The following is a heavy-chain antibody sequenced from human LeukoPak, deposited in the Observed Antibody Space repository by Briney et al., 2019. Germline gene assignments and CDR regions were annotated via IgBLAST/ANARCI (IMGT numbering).Heavy chain of an antibody. Sequence: PGGSLRLSCAASGFTFSSYWMTWVRQAPGKGLEWVSYITNSGSSIYYADSVKGRFTISRDNAKNSLYLQVNSLRAEDTAVYYCARGVGYYDSSGYSRIGIMDVWGQGTTVTVSS. CDR1: GFTFSSYW. CDR3: ARGVGYYDSSGYSRIGIMDV. V-gene: IGHV3-48*04. D-gene: IGHD3-22*01. CDR2: ITNSGSSI. J-gene: IGHJ6*02.